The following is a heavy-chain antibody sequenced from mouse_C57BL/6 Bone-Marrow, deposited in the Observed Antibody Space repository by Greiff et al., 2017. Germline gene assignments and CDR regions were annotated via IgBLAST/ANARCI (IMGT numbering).Heavy chain of an antibody. CDR2: IYPGGGYT. CDR3: ANYYDYDWYFDV. D-gene: IGHD2-4*01. V-gene: IGHV1-63*01. Sequence: QVQLKESGAELVRPGTSVKMSCKASGYTFTNYWIGWAKQRPGHGLEWIGDIYPGGGYTNYKEKFKGKATLAADNSSSTAYMQFSSLTSEDSAIYYCANYYDYDWYFDVWGTGTTVTVSS. CDR1: GYTFTNYW. J-gene: IGHJ1*03.